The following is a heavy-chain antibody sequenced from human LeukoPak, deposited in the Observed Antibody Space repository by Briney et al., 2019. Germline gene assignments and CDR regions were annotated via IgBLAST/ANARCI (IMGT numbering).Heavy chain of an antibody. Sequence: GGSLRLSCAASGFTFSGYAMSWVRQAPGKGLQWVSGITGSGGRTYYADSVKGRFTISRDNAKNSLYLQMNSLRDEDTAVYYCARGYSYPYFDYWGQGTLVTVSS. V-gene: IGHV3-23*01. CDR1: GFTFSGYA. CDR2: ITGSGGRT. D-gene: IGHD5-18*01. CDR3: ARGYSYPYFDY. J-gene: IGHJ4*02.